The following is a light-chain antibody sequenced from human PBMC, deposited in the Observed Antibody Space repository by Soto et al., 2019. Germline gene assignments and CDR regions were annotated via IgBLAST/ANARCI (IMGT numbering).Light chain of an antibody. CDR2: SAS. CDR3: QQTNSFPYT. Sequence: DIQMTQSPSSVSASVGDRVTITCRASQGISNWVAWYQQKPGKAPKLLIFSASRLQSGVTSRFSGSGSETDFTRTISSLQPEDFAAYYCQQTNSFPYTFGQGTKLEIK. J-gene: IGKJ2*01. CDR1: QGISNW. V-gene: IGKV1-12*01.